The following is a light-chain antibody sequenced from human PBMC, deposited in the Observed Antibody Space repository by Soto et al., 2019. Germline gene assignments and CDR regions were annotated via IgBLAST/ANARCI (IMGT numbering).Light chain of an antibody. CDR2: DAS. Sequence: EIVLAQSPGTLSLSPGDRATLCCRASQSVSGNYLAWYQKKPCQAPRILIYDASNRATGIPDRFIRSESGTDFNLTLRRLETEDCAVYDCQHSVTSITTFGPGTKLDIK. CDR3: QHSVTSITT. J-gene: IGKJ1*01. V-gene: IGKV3-20*01. CDR1: QSVSGNY.